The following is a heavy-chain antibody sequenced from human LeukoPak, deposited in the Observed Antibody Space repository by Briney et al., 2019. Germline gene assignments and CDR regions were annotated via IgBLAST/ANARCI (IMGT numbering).Heavy chain of an antibody. CDR2: ISYDGSNK. CDR3: ASGYSSSWRDY. CDR1: GFSFSTYG. Sequence: PGGSLSLSCEASGFSFSTYGMHWVRQAPGKGLEWVAVISYDGSNKYYADSEKGRFTIYRDNSKNTLYLQMNSLRAEDTAVYYCASGYSSSWRDYWGQGTLVTVSS. D-gene: IGHD6-13*01. V-gene: IGHV3-30*19. J-gene: IGHJ4*02.